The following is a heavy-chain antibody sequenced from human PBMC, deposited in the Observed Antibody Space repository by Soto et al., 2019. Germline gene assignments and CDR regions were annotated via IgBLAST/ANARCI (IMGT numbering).Heavy chain of an antibody. CDR3: ARYYDSGGYYRTNWFDP. J-gene: IGHJ5*02. CDR1: RYIFSNYG. V-gene: IGHV1-18*04. Sequence: ASVEVSCKASRYIFSNYGISWVRQAPGQGLEWMGWISAYNGKTNYAQKLQGRVTMTTDTSTSTAYMELRSLRSDDTAVYYCARYYDSGGYYRTNWFDPWGQGTLVTVSS. CDR2: ISAYNGKT. D-gene: IGHD3-22*01.